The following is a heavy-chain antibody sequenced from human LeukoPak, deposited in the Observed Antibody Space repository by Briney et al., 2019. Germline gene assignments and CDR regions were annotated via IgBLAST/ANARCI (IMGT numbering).Heavy chain of an antibody. CDR2: ISAYNGNT. CDR1: GYTFTSYG. J-gene: IGHJ4*02. CDR3: ARDQYYYDSSGYYGGDY. D-gene: IGHD3-22*01. Sequence: ASVKVPCKASGYTFTSYGISWVRQAPGQGLESMGWISAYNGNTNYAQKLQGRVTMTTDTSTSTAYMELRSLRSDDTAVYYCARDQYYYDSSGYYGGDYWGQGTLVTVSS. V-gene: IGHV1-18*01.